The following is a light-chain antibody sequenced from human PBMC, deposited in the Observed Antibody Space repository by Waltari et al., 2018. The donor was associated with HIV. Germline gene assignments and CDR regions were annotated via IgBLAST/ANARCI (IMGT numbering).Light chain of an antibody. Sequence: QSVLTQPPSVSGAPGQRVTVSCSGSSSNIGAGYDVHWYQQLPGIAPKVLLTATANRPSGVPDRFSASKSGTSGSLTITGLQAEDEADYYCQSDDGRQMVFGGGTKVTVL. CDR3: QSDDGRQMV. V-gene: IGLV1-40*01. CDR2: ATA. J-gene: IGLJ3*02. CDR1: SSNIGAGYD.